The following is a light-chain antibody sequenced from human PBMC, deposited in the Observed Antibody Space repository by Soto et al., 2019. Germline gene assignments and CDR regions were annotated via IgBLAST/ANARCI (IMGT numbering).Light chain of an antibody. V-gene: IGKV1-17*01. CDR2: AAS. J-gene: IGKJ5*01. Sequence: DIVMTQSPDSLAVSLGETATINCKSSHSILYSSHNNNYLAWYQQKPGTAPKRLIYAASSSQSGVPSRFSGSGSGTEFTLTISSLQPEDSATYYCLQHNSYPITFGQGTRLEIK. CDR1: HSILYSSHNNNY. CDR3: LQHNSYPIT.